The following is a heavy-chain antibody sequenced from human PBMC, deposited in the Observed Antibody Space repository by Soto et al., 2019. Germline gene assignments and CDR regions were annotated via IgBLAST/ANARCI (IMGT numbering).Heavy chain of an antibody. J-gene: IGHJ6*02. CDR3: ARGGGLRFLEWLPYYYYYGMDV. D-gene: IGHD3-3*01. CDR1: GGSISSGGYY. V-gene: IGHV4-31*03. CDR2: IYYSGST. Sequence: SETLSLTCTVSGGSISSGGYYWSWIRQHPGKGLEWIGYIYYSGSTYYNPSLKSRVTISVDTSKNQFSLKLSSVTAADTAVYYCARGGGLRFLEWLPYYYYYGMDVWGQGTTVTVSS.